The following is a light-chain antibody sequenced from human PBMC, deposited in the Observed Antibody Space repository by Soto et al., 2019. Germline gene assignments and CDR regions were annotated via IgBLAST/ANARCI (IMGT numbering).Light chain of an antibody. Sequence: QSALTQPASVSGSPGQSITISCTGTSSDVGGYDYVSWDQQHPGKAPKLMLYDVNNRPSGVSNRFSGSKSGNTASLTISGLQAEDEADYYCSSYTSSITLVFGAGTKLTVL. CDR2: DVN. J-gene: IGLJ2*01. V-gene: IGLV2-14*03. CDR3: SSYTSSITLV. CDR1: SSDVGGYDY.